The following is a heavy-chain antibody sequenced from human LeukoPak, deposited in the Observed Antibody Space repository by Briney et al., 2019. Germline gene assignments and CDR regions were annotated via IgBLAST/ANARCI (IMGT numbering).Heavy chain of an antibody. D-gene: IGHD3-16*01. Sequence: PGGSLRLSCAASGFTFSNAWMSWVRQAPGKGLEWVGRIKRKTDGGTTDYAATVKGRFSISRDDSKNTLYLQMNSLKTEDTAVYYCTTLGAFDYWGQGTLVTVSS. CDR2: IKRKTDGGTT. CDR3: TTLGAFDY. CDR1: GFTFSNAW. J-gene: IGHJ4*02. V-gene: IGHV3-15*01.